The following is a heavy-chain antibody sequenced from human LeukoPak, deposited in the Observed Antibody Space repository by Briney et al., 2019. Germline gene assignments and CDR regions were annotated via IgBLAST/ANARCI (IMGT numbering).Heavy chain of an antibody. D-gene: IGHD2-15*01. J-gene: IGHJ6*02. V-gene: IGHV3-53*01. CDR3: ARDPPLTQRYGLDV. Sequence: GGSLRLSCAASGFIVSTSYMTWVRQAPGKGLEWVSVIYTGGITYYTDSVKGRVTISRDDSKNTLYLQMNSLRVDDTAVYYCARDPPLTQRYGLDVWGQGTTVTVSS. CDR2: IYTGGIT. CDR1: GFIVSTSY.